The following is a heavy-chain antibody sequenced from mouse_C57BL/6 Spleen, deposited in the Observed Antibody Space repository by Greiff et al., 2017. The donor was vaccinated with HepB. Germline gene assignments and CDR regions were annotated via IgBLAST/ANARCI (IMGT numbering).Heavy chain of an antibody. CDR3: ARNPLYYYGSSYYAMDY. Sequence: VKLQESGPELVKPGASVKISCKASGYAFSSSWMNWVKQRPGKGLEWIGRIYPGDGDTNYNGKFKGKATLTADKSSSTAYMQLSSLTSEDSAVYFCARNPLYYYGSSYYAMDYWGQGTSVTVSS. J-gene: IGHJ4*01. CDR2: IYPGDGDT. D-gene: IGHD1-1*01. CDR1: GYAFSSSW. V-gene: IGHV1-82*01.